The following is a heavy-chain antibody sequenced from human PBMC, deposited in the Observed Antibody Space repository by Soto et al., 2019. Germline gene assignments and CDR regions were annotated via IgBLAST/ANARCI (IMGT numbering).Heavy chain of an antibody. CDR3: ARGLRPGYNDNRGYFHLDY. D-gene: IGHD3-22*01. CDR2: IYADGRT. CDR1: GFTVSSNY. J-gene: IGHJ4*02. V-gene: IGHV3-53*01. Sequence: EVQVVESGGGWIQPGGSLRLSCAASGFTVSSNYMTWVRQAPGTGLEWVSVIYADGRTYYAESVKGRFTISRDNSKNTVYLQMNTLRAEDTAVYYCARGLRPGYNDNRGYFHLDYWGQGTLVTVSS.